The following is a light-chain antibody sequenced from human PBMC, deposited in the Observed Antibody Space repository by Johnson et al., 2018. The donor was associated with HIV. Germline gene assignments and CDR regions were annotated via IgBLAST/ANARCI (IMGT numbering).Light chain of an antibody. CDR2: DNN. V-gene: IGLV1-51*01. Sequence: QSVLTQPPSVSAAPGQKVTISCSGSSSNIGNNYVSWYQQLPGTAPKLLIYDNNKRPSGIPDRFSGSKSGTSATLGITGLQTGDEADYYCGTWDSSLSGSKVFGTGTKVTVL. J-gene: IGLJ1*01. CDR1: SSNIGNNY. CDR3: GTWDSSLSGSKV.